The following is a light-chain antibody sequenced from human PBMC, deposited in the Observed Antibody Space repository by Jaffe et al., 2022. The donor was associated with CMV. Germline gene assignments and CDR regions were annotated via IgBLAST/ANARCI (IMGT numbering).Light chain of an antibody. CDR2: DAS. CDR1: QTVGSF. Sequence: EIVLTQSPATLSLSPGERATLSCRASQTVGSFLAWYQQKPGQAPRLLIYDASSRATGIPARFSGSGSGTDFTLTISSLEPEDFAIYYCQQRSNWPPFTFGPGTKVDIK. CDR3: QQRSNWPPFT. J-gene: IGKJ3*01. V-gene: IGKV3-11*01.